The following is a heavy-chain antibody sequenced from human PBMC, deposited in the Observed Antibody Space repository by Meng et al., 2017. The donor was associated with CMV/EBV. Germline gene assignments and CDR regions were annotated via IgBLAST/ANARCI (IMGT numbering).Heavy chain of an antibody. D-gene: IGHD1-26*01. CDR1: EFTFSTYW. J-gene: IGHJ4*02. V-gene: IGHV3-74*01. Sequence: GGSLRLSCAASEFTFSTYWIHWVRQAPGKGLVWVSRIDSDGSTTSYADSVKGRFTISRDNAKKTLYLQMNSLGADDTAVYYCASGGGSYYGYWGQGTLVTVSS. CDR2: IDSDGSTT. CDR3: ASGGGSYYGY.